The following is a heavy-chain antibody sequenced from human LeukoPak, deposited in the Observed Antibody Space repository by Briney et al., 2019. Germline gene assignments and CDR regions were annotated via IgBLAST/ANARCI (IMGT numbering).Heavy chain of an antibody. D-gene: IGHD3-10*01. Sequence: SVKVSCKASGGTFSSYAISWVRQAPGQGLEWMGGTIPIFGTANYAQKFQGRVTITADESTSTAYMELSSLRSEDTAVYYCARSIGEEVYYFDYWGQGTLVTVSS. V-gene: IGHV1-69*13. CDR3: ARSIGEEVYYFDY. CDR1: GGTFSSYA. CDR2: TIPIFGTA. J-gene: IGHJ4*02.